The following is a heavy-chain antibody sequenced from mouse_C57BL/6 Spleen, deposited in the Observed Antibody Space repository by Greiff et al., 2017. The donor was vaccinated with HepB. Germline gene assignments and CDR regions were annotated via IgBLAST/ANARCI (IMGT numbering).Heavy chain of an antibody. V-gene: IGHV3-6*01. CDR2: ISYDGSN. J-gene: IGHJ3*01. CDR3: AREDGYDRFAY. CDR1: GYSITSGYY. Sequence: EVKLMESGPGLVKPSQSLSLTCSVTGYSITSGYYWNWIRQFPGNKLEWMGYISYDGSNNYNPSLKNRISITRDTSKNQFFLKLNSVTTEDTATYYCAREDGYDRFAYWGQGTLVTVSA. D-gene: IGHD2-2*01.